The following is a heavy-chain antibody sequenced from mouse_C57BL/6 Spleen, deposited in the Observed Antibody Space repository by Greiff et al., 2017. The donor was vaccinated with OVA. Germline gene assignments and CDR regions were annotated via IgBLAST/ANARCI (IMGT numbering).Heavy chain of an antibody. CDR1: GYTFTSYW. CDR3: ARFQDSSGGGY. D-gene: IGHD3-2*02. CDR2: IDPSDSDT. V-gene: IGHV1-52*01. J-gene: IGHJ2*01. Sequence: QVQLQQPGAELVRPGSSVKLSCKASGYTFTSYWMHWVKQRPIQGLEWIGNIDPSDSDTHYNQKFKDKATLTVDKSSSTAYMQLSSLTSEDSAVYYCARFQDSSGGGYWGQGTTLTVSS.